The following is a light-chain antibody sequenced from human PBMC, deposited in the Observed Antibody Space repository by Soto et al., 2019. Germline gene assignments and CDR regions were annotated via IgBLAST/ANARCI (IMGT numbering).Light chain of an antibody. CDR1: SGHSSYI. J-gene: IGLJ3*02. CDR3: ETWDSNTWV. Sequence: QLVLTQSSSASASLGSSVKLTCTLSSGHSSYIIAWHQQQPGKAPRYLMKVEGSGSYNRGTGVPDRFSGSNSGADRYLTISNLQFEDEADYYCETWDSNTWVFGGGTKLTVL. V-gene: IGLV4-60*02. CDR2: VEGSGSY.